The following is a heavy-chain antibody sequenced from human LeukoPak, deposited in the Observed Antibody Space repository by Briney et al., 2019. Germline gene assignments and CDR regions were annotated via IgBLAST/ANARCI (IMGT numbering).Heavy chain of an antibody. CDR2: IIPILGIA. CDR3: AREMATISETFDY. D-gene: IGHD5-24*01. J-gene: IGHJ4*02. CDR1: GGTFSSYA. V-gene: IGHV1-69*04. Sequence: ASVKVSCKASGGTFSSYAISWVRQAPGQGLEWMGRIIPILGIANYAQKFQGRVTITADKSTSTAYMELSSLRSEDTAVYYCAREMATISETFDYWGQGTLVTVSS.